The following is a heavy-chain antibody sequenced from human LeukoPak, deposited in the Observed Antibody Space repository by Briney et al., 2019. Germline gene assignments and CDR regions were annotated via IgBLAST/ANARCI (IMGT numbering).Heavy chain of an antibody. J-gene: IGHJ6*02. CDR3: ARDPNSPYGMDV. V-gene: IGHV1-69*13. Sequence: ASVKVSCKASGGTFSSYAISWVRQAPGQGLEWMGGIIPIFGTANHAQKFQGRVTITADESTSTAYMELSSLRSEDTAVYYCARDPNSPYGMDVWGQGTTVTVSS. D-gene: IGHD1/OR15-1a*01. CDR1: GGTFSSYA. CDR2: IIPIFGTA.